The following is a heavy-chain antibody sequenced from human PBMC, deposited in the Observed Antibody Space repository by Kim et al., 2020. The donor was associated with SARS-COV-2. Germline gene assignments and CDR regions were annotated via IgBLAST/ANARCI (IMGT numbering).Heavy chain of an antibody. D-gene: IGHD2-15*01. J-gene: IGHJ4*02. Sequence: GGSLRLSCAASGFTFSSYAMSWVRQAPGKGLEWVSAISGSGGSTYYADSVKGRFTISRDNSKNTLYLQMNSLRAEDTAVYYCAKDGYCSGGSCYWHFDYWGQGTLVTVSS. V-gene: IGHV3-23*01. CDR3: AKDGYCSGGSCYWHFDY. CDR2: ISGSGGST. CDR1: GFTFSSYA.